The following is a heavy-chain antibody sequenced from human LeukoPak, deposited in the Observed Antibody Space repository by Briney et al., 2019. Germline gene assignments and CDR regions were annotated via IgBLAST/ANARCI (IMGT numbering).Heavy chain of an antibody. Sequence: GGSLRLSCAASGVTSSTFSINWIRQAPGKGLEWISYRSNDIIRYADSVKGRFIISRDNAKNSLYLQMNSLRAEDTAVYYCARDLSWSIDYWGQGTLVTVSS. CDR2: RSNDII. V-gene: IGHV3-48*01. CDR3: ARDLSWSIDY. D-gene: IGHD3-10*01. J-gene: IGHJ4*02. CDR1: GVTSSTFS.